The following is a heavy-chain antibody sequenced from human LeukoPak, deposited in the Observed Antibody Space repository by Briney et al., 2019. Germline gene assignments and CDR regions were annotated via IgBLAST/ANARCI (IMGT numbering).Heavy chain of an antibody. D-gene: IGHD2-21*02. V-gene: IGHV1-24*01. CDR3: ATDYLLLPHCGGDCYTDY. Sequence: ASVKVSCKVSGYTLTELSMHWVRQAPGKGLEWMGGFDPEDGETIYAQKFQGRVTMTEDTSTDTAYMELSSLRSEDTAVYYCATDYLLLPHCGGDCYTDYWGQGTLVTVSS. CDR1: GYTLTELS. CDR2: FDPEDGET. J-gene: IGHJ4*02.